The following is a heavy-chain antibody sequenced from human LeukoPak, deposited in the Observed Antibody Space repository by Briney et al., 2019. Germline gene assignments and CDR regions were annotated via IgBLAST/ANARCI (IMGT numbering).Heavy chain of an antibody. CDR1: GFTFSSYA. D-gene: IGHD2-15*01. Sequence: SGGSLRLSCAAFGFTFSSYAMSWVRQAPRKGLEWVSAISGSGGSTYYADSVKGRFTISRDNSKNTLYLQMNSLRAEDTAVYYCAKDGVAAISSMWLVHTYYFDYWGQGTLVTGSS. CDR3: AKDGVAAISSMWLVHTYYFDY. J-gene: IGHJ4*02. V-gene: IGHV3-23*01. CDR2: ISGSGGST.